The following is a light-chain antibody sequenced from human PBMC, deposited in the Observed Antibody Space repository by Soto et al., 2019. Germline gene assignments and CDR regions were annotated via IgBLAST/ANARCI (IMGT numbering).Light chain of an antibody. V-gene: IGKV1-5*01. Sequence: DIPMTQSPSTQSASVGDRVSITCRASQGIGSWLAWYQQKPGKAPKLLIYDASTLESGVPSRFSGSGSGAEFTLTISSLQPDDFATYYCQQYNTDSRTFGQGTRVEIK. CDR1: QGIGSW. CDR2: DAS. CDR3: QQYNTDSRT. J-gene: IGKJ1*01.